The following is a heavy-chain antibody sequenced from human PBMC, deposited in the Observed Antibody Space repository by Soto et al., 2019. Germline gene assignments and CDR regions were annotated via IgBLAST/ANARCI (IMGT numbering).Heavy chain of an antibody. CDR3: ARAPRTHRPSLSCLGLYGLDV. CDR1: GFTFSDYA. V-gene: IGHV3-30-3*01. J-gene: IGHJ6*02. D-gene: IGHD6-6*01. Sequence: GGSLRLSCAASGFTFSDYAMHWVRHVPGQGLEWVAVISFDGNIKYDADSVKGRFTISRDNSKNTLFLQMDSLKGEDTAVYSCARAPRTHRPSLSCLGLYGLDVWGQGTAVTVSS. CDR2: ISFDGNIK.